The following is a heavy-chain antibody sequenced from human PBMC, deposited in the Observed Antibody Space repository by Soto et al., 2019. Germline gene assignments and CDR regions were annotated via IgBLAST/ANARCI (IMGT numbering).Heavy chain of an antibody. V-gene: IGHV3-23*01. Sequence: EVQLLESGGGFVQPGESLRLSCAASGFTFSLSAMSWVRQAPGRGLDWVSSLSGGGSTTDYADSVKGRLTISRENSKNTVQLQMNSLRAEDTAVYYCAKGPEYDILTGCDYWGQGALVTVSS. J-gene: IGHJ4*02. CDR3: AKGPEYDILTGCDY. CDR1: GFTFSLSA. CDR2: LSGGGSTT. D-gene: IGHD3-9*01.